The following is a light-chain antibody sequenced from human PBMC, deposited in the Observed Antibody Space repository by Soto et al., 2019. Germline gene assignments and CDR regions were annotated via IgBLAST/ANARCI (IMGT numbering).Light chain of an antibody. J-gene: IGKJ5*01. CDR1: QSVDTY. CDR2: GAS. V-gene: IGKV3-11*01. CDR3: QQRTSWPPSIT. Sequence: DIVLTQSPVTLSLSPGERANLSCRASQSVDTYLVWYQQKPGQAPRLLIYGASRRATGIPARFSGSGSGTDFSLTISGLEPEDFAVYYCQQRTSWPPSITFGQGTRLQI.